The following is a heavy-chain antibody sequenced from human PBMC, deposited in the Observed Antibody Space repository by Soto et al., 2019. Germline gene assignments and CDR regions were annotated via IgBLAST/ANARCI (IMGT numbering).Heavy chain of an antibody. J-gene: IGHJ4*02. CDR1: GGSINTDY. D-gene: IGHD2-15*01. CDR3: ATYFSGGGGRGY. Sequence: SETLSLTCTVSGGSINTDYWTWIRQAPGRGLEWIGYISSSGIPNYTPSLKSRVTLSLDTSKNQLSLKLNSVTAADTAVYFCATYFSGGGGRGYWGQGTQVTVSS. V-gene: IGHV4-59*08. CDR2: ISSSGIP.